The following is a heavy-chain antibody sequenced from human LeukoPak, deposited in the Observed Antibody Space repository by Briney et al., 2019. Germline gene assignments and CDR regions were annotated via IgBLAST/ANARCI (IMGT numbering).Heavy chain of an antibody. CDR2: ISGSGGST. CDR1: GFTFSSYA. J-gene: IGHJ4*02. V-gene: IGHV3-23*01. D-gene: IGHD4-11*01. Sequence: GGSLRLSCAASGFTFSSYAMSWVRQAPGKGLEWVSAISGSGGSTYYADSVKGRFTISRDNSKNTLYLQMNSLRAEDTAVYYCSKAGDTNYYRHGDYWGQGTLVTVSS. CDR3: SKAGDTNYYRHGDY.